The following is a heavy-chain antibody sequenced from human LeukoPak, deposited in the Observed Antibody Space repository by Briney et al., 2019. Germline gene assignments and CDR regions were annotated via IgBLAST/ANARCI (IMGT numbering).Heavy chain of an antibody. Sequence: SETLSLTCTVSGGSISNYYWSWIRQTPGKGLEWIGYIHNSGSTKYNPSLKSPVSISVDTSKNQFSLKVNSVTAADTAVYYCVKDSDELIAAVYNWFDPWGQGTQVTVSS. CDR3: VKDSDELIAAVYNWFDP. CDR2: IHNSGST. CDR1: GGSISNYY. D-gene: IGHD6-13*01. V-gene: IGHV4-59*01. J-gene: IGHJ5*02.